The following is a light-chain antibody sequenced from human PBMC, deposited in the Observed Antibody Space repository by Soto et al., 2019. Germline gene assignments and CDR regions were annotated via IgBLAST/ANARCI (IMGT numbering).Light chain of an antibody. CDR2: EGS. Sequence: QSALTQPASVSGSPGQSITISCTGTSRDVGSYNLVSWYQLHPGKAPKLMIYEGSKRPSGVSNRYSVSKSGNTASLTISGLQAEYEADYYCCSYAGSSTLVFGGGTQLTVL. J-gene: IGLJ2*01. CDR1: SRDVGSYNL. V-gene: IGLV2-23*01. CDR3: CSYAGSSTLV.